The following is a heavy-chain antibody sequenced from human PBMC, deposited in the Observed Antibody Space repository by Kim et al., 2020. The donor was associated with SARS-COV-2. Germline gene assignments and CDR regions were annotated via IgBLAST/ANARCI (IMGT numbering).Heavy chain of an antibody. CDR2: ISGSGGST. V-gene: IGHV3-23*01. D-gene: IGHD6-19*01. J-gene: IGHJ3*02. CDR1: GFTFSSYA. CDR3: DGRRAGACTGAVYI. Sequence: GGSLRLSCAASGFTFSSYAMSWVRQAPGKGLEWVSAISGSGGSTYYAYSAKVRGTISIDNANKTLYLQMNSLSAEDTAADEYDGRRAGACTGAVYIWC.